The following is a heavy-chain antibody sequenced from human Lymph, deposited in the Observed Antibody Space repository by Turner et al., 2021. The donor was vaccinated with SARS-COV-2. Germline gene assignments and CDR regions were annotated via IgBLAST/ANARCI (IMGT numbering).Heavy chain of an antibody. J-gene: IGHJ4*02. CDR1: GFSFSRYS. CDR2: ISSSSSYI. D-gene: IGHD3-22*01. Sequence: EVQLVESGGGLVKPGGSLRLSCAASGFSFSRYSMNWVRQPPGKGLEWVSSISSSSSYIYYADSVKGRFTISRDSAKNSLYLQMNSLRAEDTAVYYCARERYDSSGSESYYFDYWGQGTLVTVSS. CDR3: ARERYDSSGSESYYFDY. V-gene: IGHV3-21*01.